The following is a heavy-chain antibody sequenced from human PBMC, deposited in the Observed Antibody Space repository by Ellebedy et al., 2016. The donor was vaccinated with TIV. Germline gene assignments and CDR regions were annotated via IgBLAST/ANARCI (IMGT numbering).Heavy chain of an antibody. CDR1: GFTFSSYS. CDR3: ASHRGGSYYRDYYYGMDV. J-gene: IGHJ6*02. Sequence: GGSLRLSCAASGFTFSSYSMNWVRQAPGKGLEWVSSISSSSSYIYYADSVKGRFTISRDNAKNSLYLQMNSLRAEDTAVYYCASHRGGSYYRDYYYGMDVWGRGTTVTVSS. V-gene: IGHV3-21*04. CDR2: ISSSSSYI. D-gene: IGHD1-26*01.